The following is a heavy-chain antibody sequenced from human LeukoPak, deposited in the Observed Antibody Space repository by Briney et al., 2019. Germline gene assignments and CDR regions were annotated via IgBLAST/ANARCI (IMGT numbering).Heavy chain of an antibody. J-gene: IGHJ4*02. D-gene: IGHD2-2*01. CDR1: GYTFTNYG. V-gene: IGHV1-18*01. CDR3: ARDFAVILPASSPSFDY. CDR2: ISGYNGNT. Sequence: ASVKVSCKASGYTFTNYGISWVRQAPGQGLEWMGWISGYNGNTNYAQKLQVRVTMTTDRFTNTAYMELRSLRSDDTAVYYCARDFAVILPASSPSFDYWGQGTLVTVSS.